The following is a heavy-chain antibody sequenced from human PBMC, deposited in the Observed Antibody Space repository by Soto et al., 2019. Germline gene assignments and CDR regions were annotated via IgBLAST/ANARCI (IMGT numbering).Heavy chain of an antibody. D-gene: IGHD2-2*02. J-gene: IGHJ6*02. CDR1: GGSVSSGSYY. Sequence: SETLSLTCTVSGGSVSSGSYYWSWIRQPPGKGLEWIGYIYYSGSTNYNPSLKSRVTISVDTSKNQFSLKLSSVTAADTAVYYCARDNKGYCSSTSCYRVDWDYGMDVWGQGTTVTVSS. CDR3: ARDNKGYCSSTSCYRVDWDYGMDV. CDR2: IYYSGST. V-gene: IGHV4-61*01.